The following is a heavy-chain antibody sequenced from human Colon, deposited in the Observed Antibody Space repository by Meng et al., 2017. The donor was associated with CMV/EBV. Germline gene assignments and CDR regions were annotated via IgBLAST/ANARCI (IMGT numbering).Heavy chain of an antibody. CDR1: GYTVSKYY. V-gene: IGHV1-46*01. D-gene: IGHD3-16*01. J-gene: IGHJ4*02. Sequence: PCKTSGYTVSKYYIHWVRQTPGQGLEWMEIFLTTFGHTNYARKFQGRITMTADTSTSTVYVELNRLTSEDTAVYYCLREESGGYFDYWGQGTLVTVSS. CDR3: LREESGGYFDY. CDR2: FLTTFGHT.